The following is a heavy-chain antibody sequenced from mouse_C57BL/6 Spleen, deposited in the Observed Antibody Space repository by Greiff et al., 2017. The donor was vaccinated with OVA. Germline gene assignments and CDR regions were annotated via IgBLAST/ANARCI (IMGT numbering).Heavy chain of an antibody. Sequence: QVQLQQSGAELMKPGASVKLSCKATGYTFTGYWIEWVKQRPGHGLEWIGEILPGSGITNYNEKFKGKATFTADTSSNTAYMQLSSLTTEDSAIYYGAVDDGYYEDVDYWGQGTTLTVSS. CDR1: GYTFTGYW. D-gene: IGHD2-3*01. J-gene: IGHJ2*01. V-gene: IGHV1-9*01. CDR3: AVDDGYYEDVDY. CDR2: ILPGSGIT.